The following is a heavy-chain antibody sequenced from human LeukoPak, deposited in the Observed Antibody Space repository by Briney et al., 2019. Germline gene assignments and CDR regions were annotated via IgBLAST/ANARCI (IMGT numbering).Heavy chain of an antibody. V-gene: IGHV3-13*01. CDR2: IDTAGDT. CDR1: GFTFSSYD. CDR3: TRVAAGGKDAFDI. Sequence: GGSLRLSCAASGFTFSSYDMHWVRQPTGKGLEWVATIDTAGDTYYPGSVKGRFTISRENAKNSLYLQMNSLRAGDTAVYYCTRVAAGGKDAFDIWGQGTMVTVSS. J-gene: IGHJ3*02. D-gene: IGHD6-13*01.